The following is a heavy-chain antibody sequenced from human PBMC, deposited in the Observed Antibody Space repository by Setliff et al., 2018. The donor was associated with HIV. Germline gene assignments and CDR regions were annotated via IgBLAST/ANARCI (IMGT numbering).Heavy chain of an antibody. CDR2: IYYSGTT. CDR3: ARGARLLAGYSDRWDYYYMGV. D-gene: IGHD6-13*01. CDR1: GGSISSSSYY. Sequence: PSETLSLTCTVSGGSISSSSYYWGWIRQPPGKGLEWIGSIYYSGTTYYNPSLKSRVTISVDRSKNQFSLKLGSVTTAETAVYYCARGARLLAGYSDRWDYYYMGVWGKGTTVTVSS. V-gene: IGHV4-39*01. J-gene: IGHJ6*03.